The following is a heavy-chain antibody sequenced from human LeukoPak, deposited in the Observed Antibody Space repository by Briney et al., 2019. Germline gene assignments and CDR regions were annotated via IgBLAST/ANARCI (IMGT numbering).Heavy chain of an antibody. CDR3: ARGISGSYIS. Sequence: ASVKVSCKASGYTFTSYHIHWVRQAPGQGLEWMGIINPSGGSTSYAQRFQGRVTMTTDTSTSTAYMELRSLRSDDTAVYYCARGISGSYISWGQGTLVTVSS. V-gene: IGHV1-46*01. D-gene: IGHD3-10*01. CDR2: INPSGGST. CDR1: GYTFTSYH. J-gene: IGHJ4*02.